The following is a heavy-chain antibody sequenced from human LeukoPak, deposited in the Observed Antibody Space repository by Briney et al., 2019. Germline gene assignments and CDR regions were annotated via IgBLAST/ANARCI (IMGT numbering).Heavy chain of an antibody. CDR2: IYPGDSDT. CDR3: ATHSRDGYNYMDLIWGY. D-gene: IGHD5-12*01. V-gene: IGHV5-51*01. CDR1: GYTFRSYW. Sequence: GESLKISCKGSGYTFRSYWIGWVRQMPGRGLESMGFIYPGDSDTRYSPSFEGQVTISADKSTSTAYLQFTSLKTSDTAMYYCATHSRDGYNYMDLIWGYWGQGTLVTVSS. J-gene: IGHJ4*02.